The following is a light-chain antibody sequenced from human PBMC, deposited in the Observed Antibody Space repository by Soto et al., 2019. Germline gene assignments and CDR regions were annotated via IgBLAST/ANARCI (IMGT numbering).Light chain of an antibody. J-gene: IGKJ4*01. V-gene: IGKV1-33*01. CDR1: QDIKNY. CDR2: DAS. Sequence: DIQMTQSPSSLSASVGDRVTITCQASQDIKNYLNWYQQKSGKAPKLLIYDASDLETVVSSRFSGSGSGTDFTFTINSLQPEDIATYYCQQYDNLPLTFGGGTKVDIK. CDR3: QQYDNLPLT.